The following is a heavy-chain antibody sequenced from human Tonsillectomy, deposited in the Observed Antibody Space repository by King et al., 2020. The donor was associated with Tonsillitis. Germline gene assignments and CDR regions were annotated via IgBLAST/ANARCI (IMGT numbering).Heavy chain of an antibody. Sequence: QLVQSGGGVVQPGRSLRLSCAASGFTFSSYAMHWVRQAPGKGLEWVAVISYDGSNKYYADSVKGRFTISRDNSKNKLYLQMNSLRAEDTAVYYCARDQLWWHYYYYYGMDFWGQGTTVTVSS. J-gene: IGHJ6*02. CDR2: ISYDGSNK. D-gene: IGHD5-18*01. V-gene: IGHV3-30-3*01. CDR1: GFTFSSYA. CDR3: ARDQLWWHYYYYYGMDF.